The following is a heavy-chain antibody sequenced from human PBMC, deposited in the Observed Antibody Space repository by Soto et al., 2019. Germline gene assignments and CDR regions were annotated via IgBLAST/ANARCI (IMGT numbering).Heavy chain of an antibody. CDR1: GFTFSCFD. J-gene: IGHJ4*02. V-gene: IGHV3-13*01. D-gene: IGHD6-13*01. CDR2: IGTAGDT. CDR3: AKSQEIGTHFFDS. Sequence: GGSLRLSCEASGFTFSCFDMHWVRQPTGRGLEWVSSIGTAGDTYYAVSVKGRFTISRDNAKNSLSLQMNSLRAGDMAVYFCAKSQEIGTHFFDSWGQGTQVTVSS.